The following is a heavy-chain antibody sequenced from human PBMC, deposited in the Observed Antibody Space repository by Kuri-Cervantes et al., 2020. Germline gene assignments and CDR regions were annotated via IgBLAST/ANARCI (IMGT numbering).Heavy chain of an antibody. D-gene: IGHD6-13*01. CDR3: ARDSSSWYIIGYFQH. CDR2: INAGNGNT. CDR1: GFTFSSYG. V-gene: IGHV1-3*01. Sequence: GESLKISCAASGFTFSSYGMHWVRQAPGKGLEWMGWINAGNGNTKYSQKFQGRVTITRDTSASTAYMELSSLRSEDTAVYYCARDSSSWYIIGYFQHWGQGTLVTVSS. J-gene: IGHJ1*01.